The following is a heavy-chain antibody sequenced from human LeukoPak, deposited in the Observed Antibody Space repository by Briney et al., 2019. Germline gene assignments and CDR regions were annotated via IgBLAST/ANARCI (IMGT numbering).Heavy chain of an antibody. CDR1: GFTFSSYS. Sequence: GGSLRLSCAASGFTFSSYSMNWVRQAPGKGMEWVSSISSSSSYIYYADSVKGRFTISRDNAKNSLYLQMNSLRAEDTAVYYCARMGIAVADAFDIWGQGTMVTVSS. D-gene: IGHD6-19*01. CDR3: ARMGIAVADAFDI. V-gene: IGHV3-21*01. CDR2: ISSSSSYI. J-gene: IGHJ3*02.